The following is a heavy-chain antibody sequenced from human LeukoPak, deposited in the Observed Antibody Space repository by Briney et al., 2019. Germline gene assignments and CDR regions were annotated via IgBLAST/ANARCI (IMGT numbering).Heavy chain of an antibody. D-gene: IGHD3-9*01. CDR2: MNPNSGNT. CDR3: AREGTHYDILTGYYNGNWFDP. CDR1: GHTFTSYD. V-gene: IGHV1-8*01. J-gene: IGHJ5*02. Sequence: ASVKVSCKASGHTFTSYDINWVRQATGQGLEWMGWMNPNSGNTGYAQKFQGRVTMTRNTSISTAYMELSSLRSEDTAVYYCAREGTHYDILTGYYNGNWFDPWGQGTLVTVSS.